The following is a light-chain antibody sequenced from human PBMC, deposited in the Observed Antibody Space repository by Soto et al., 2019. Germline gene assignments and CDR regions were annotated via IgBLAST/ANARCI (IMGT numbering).Light chain of an antibody. CDR1: QSVTSTF. V-gene: IGKV3-20*01. CDR2: GVS. J-gene: IGKJ2*03. Sequence: EIVLTQSPGTLSLSPGERATLSCRASQSVTSTFLAWYQQKPGQAPRLLISGVSSRATGIPDRISGSGSGTDFTLTISRLEPEDFAVYYCQQYGSSPLYSFGQGTKLDIK. CDR3: QQYGSSPLYS.